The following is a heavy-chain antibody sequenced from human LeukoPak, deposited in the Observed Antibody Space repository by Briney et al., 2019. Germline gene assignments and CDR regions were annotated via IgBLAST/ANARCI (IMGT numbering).Heavy chain of an antibody. CDR2: ISAYNGNT. CDR3: ARANYYHDSSGYSDY. J-gene: IGHJ4*02. CDR1: GYTFTSYG. Sequence: ASVKVSCKASGYTFTSYGISWVRQAPGQGLEWMGWISAYNGNTNYAQKLQGRVTMTTDTSTSTAYMELRSLRSDDTAVYYCARANYYHDSSGYSDYWGQGTLVTVSS. D-gene: IGHD3-22*01. V-gene: IGHV1-18*01.